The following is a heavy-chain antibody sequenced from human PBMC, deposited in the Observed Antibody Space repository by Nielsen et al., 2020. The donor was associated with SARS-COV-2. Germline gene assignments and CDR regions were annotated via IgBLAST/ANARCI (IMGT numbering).Heavy chain of an antibody. V-gene: IGHV4-31*03. CDR1: GGSISSGGYY. CDR3: ARASGITMIVVVMGAFDI. J-gene: IGHJ3*02. Sequence: SETLSLTCTVSGGSISSGGYYWSWIRQHPGKGLEWIGYIYYSGSTYYNPSLKSRVTISVDTSKHQFSLKLSSVTAADTAVYYCARASGITMIVVVMGAFDIWGQGTMVTVSS. D-gene: IGHD3-22*01. CDR2: IYYSGST.